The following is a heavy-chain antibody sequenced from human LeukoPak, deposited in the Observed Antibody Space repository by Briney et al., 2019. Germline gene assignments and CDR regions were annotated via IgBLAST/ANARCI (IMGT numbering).Heavy chain of an antibody. CDR3: AKDPGYSSGPFDY. J-gene: IGHJ4*02. CDR1: GFTFKSYA. V-gene: IGHV3-23*01. Sequence: GGSLRLSCSASGFTFKSYAMHWVRQAPGKGLEWASAISGSGGSTYYADSVKGRFTISRDNSKNTLYLQMNSLRAEDTAVYYCAKDPGYSSGPFDYWGQGTLVTVSS. D-gene: IGHD6-19*01. CDR2: ISGSGGST.